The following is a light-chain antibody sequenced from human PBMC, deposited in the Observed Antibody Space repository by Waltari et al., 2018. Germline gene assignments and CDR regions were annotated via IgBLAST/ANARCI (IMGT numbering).Light chain of an antibody. Sequence: QSALTQPPSASGSPGQSVTIPCPGTSSDVGGYNYVSWYQQHPGKAPKLMIYEVNKWPSGVPDRFSGSKSGNTASLTVSGLQAEDEADYYCSSYSGSNDYVFGTGTEVTVL. CDR2: EVN. V-gene: IGLV2-8*01. J-gene: IGLJ1*01. CDR3: SSYSGSNDYV. CDR1: SSDVGGYNY.